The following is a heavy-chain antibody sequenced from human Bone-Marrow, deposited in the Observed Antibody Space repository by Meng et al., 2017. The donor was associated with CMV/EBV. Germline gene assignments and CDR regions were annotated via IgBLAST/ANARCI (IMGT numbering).Heavy chain of an antibody. J-gene: IGHJ6*02. CDR2: IYYSGST. Sequence: SETLSLTCTVSGGSISSYYWSWIRQPPGKGLEWIGYIYYSGSTNYNPSLKSRVTISVDTSKNQFSLKLSSVTAADTAVYYCARVPPLYCSSTSCYTLGYYGMDVWGQATTVTVSS. CDR1: GGSISSYY. CDR3: ARVPPLYCSSTSCYTLGYYGMDV. D-gene: IGHD2-2*02. V-gene: IGHV4-59*01.